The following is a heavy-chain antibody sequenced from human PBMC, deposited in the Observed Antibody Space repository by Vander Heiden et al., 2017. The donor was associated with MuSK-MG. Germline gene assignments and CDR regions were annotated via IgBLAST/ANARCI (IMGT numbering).Heavy chain of an antibody. Sequence: GQLVQSGAEVKKPGASVKVSCKASGYTLTTYGISWVRQAPGQGLEWMGWISAYNGNTNLSQKLQGSVTMTTDTSTRTAYMELSSLRSDDTAGYYGAIDLIRQQLVYWGQGTLVTVSS. CDR2: ISAYNGNT. V-gene: IGHV1-18*01. CDR1: GYTLTTYG. CDR3: AIDLIRQQLVY. D-gene: IGHD6-13*01. J-gene: IGHJ4*02.